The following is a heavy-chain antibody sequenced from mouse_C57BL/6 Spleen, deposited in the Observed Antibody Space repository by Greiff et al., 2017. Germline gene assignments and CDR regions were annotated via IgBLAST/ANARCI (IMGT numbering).Heavy chain of an antibody. D-gene: IGHD1-1*01. CDR3: TTGYYGSSYWFAY. CDR1: GFNIKDYY. V-gene: IGHV14-1*01. J-gene: IGHJ3*01. CDR2: IDPEAGDT. Sequence: VQLQQSGAELVRPGASVTLSCTASGFNIKDYYMHWVKQRPEQGLEWIGRIDPEAGDTEYAPKFQGKATMTADASSNTAYLQLSSLTSEDTAVYYCTTGYYGSSYWFAYWGQGTLVTVSA.